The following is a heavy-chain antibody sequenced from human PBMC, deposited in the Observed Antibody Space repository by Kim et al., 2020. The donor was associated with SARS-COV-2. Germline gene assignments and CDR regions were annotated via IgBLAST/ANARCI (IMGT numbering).Heavy chain of an antibody. V-gene: IGHV4-39*07. Sequence: SETLSLTCTVSGGSISSSSYYWGWIRQPPGKGLEWIGSIYYSGSTYYNPSLKSRVTISVDTSKNQFSLKLSSVTAADTAVYYCAREVFVVVPAAIAYFD. CDR2: IYYSGST. D-gene: IGHD2-2*01. J-gene: IGHJ4*01. CDR3: AREVFVVVPAAIAYFD. CDR1: GGSISSSSYY.